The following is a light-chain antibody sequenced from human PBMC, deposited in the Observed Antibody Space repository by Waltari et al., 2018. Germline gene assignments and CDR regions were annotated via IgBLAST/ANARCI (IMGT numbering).Light chain of an antibody. V-gene: IGLV2-14*03. Sequence: QSALTQPASVSVSPGQSITISCTGTSNDVGGYNYVSWYQQHPGKATKLMIYDVSKLPSGVSNRFSGSKSGNTASLTISGLQAEDEADYYCSSYTSISTWVFGGGTKLTVL. CDR2: DVS. J-gene: IGLJ3*02. CDR1: SNDVGGYNY. CDR3: SSYTSISTWV.